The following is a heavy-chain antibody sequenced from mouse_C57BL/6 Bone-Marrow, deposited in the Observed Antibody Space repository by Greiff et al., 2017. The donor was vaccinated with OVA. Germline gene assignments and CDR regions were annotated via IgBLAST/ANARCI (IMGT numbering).Heavy chain of an antibody. J-gene: IGHJ3*01. CDR3: DRNSPRYPFAY. V-gene: IGHV2-2*01. CDR1: GFSLTSYG. CDR2: IWSGGST. Sequence: VHLVESGPGLVQPSQSLSITCTVSGFSLTSYGVHWVRQSPGKGLEWLGVIWSGGSTDYNAAFISRLSISKDDSKSQVFFKMNSRQADDTAIYYCDRNSPRYPFAYWGKGTLVTVSA. D-gene: IGHD1-1*01.